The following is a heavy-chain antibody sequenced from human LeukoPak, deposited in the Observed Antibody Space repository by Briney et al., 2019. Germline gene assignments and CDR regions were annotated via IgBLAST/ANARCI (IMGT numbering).Heavy chain of an antibody. V-gene: IGHV3-23*01. D-gene: IGHD3-10*01. CDR1: GFTFSSYG. CDR2: ISGNGGNT. J-gene: IGHJ6*02. Sequence: GGSLRLSCAASGFTFSSYGMSWVRQAPGKGLEWVSAISGNGGNTYYADSVKGRFTISRDNSKNTLYLQMNSLRAEDTAVYYCARDRAKAYYYYGMDVWGQGTTVTVSS. CDR3: ARDRAKAYYYYGMDV.